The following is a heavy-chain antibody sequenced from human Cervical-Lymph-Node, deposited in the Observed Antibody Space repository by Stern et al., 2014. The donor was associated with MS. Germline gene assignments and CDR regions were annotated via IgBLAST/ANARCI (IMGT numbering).Heavy chain of an antibody. V-gene: IGHV1-46*01. Sequence: QVQLVQSGAEVKKPGASVKVSCKASGYTFTNYYLHWVRHAPGQGLELMGIINPSGGSTSYAQKFQGRVTMTRDTSTSTVHMELSSLRSEDTAVYYCAREVAGHRLGMMDVWGQGTTVTVSS. D-gene: IGHD6-19*01. CDR1: GYTFTNYY. CDR3: AREVAGHRLGMMDV. CDR2: INPSGGST. J-gene: IGHJ6*02.